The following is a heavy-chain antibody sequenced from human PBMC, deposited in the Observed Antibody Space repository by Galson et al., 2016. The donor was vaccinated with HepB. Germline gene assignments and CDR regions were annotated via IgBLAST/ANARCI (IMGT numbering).Heavy chain of an antibody. CDR3: ARAFSETAVGNLDH. V-gene: IGHV1-46*01. J-gene: IGHJ4*02. CDR2: INPSDGTT. CDR1: GYSFTKHY. D-gene: IGHD2-2*01. Sequence: SCKASGYSFTKHYMYWLRQAPGQGFEGMGIINPSDGTTTYAQHFQGRLPMTRDTSTTTVHMELSSLRSDDTAVYYCARAFSETAVGNLDHWGQGTQVNVSA.